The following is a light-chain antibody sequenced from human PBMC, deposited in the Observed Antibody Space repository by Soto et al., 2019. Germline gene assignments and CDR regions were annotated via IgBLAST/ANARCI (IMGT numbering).Light chain of an antibody. Sequence: DIVMTQSPLSLPVTPGEPASISCRSSQSLLHSNGYNYLDWYLQKPGQSPQLLIYLGSNRASGVPDRFSGSGSGTDFTLKISRVEAEDVEVYYCMQALQTPPTCGQGTKLEIK. CDR2: LGS. CDR3: MQALQTPPT. CDR1: QSLLHSNGYNY. V-gene: IGKV2-28*01. J-gene: IGKJ2*01.